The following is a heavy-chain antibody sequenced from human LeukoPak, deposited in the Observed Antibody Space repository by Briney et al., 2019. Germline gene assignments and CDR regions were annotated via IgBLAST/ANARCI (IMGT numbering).Heavy chain of an antibody. CDR3: ARLSGSPWY. CDR1: GGSISSGGYY. CDR2: IYHSGST. V-gene: IGHV4-30-2*01. D-gene: IGHD1-26*01. J-gene: IGHJ4*02. Sequence: SETLSLTCTVSGGSISSGGYYWSWIRQPPGKGLEWIGYIYHSGSTYYNPSLKSRVTISVDRSKNQFSLKLSSVTAADTAVYYCARLSGSPWYWGQGTLVTVSS.